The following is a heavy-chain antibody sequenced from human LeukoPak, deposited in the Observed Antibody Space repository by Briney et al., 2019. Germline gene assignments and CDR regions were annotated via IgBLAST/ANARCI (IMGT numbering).Heavy chain of an antibody. V-gene: IGHV3-33*01. Sequence: GGSLRLSCAASGFTFSSYGMHWVRQAPGKGLEWVAVIWYDGTNKYYADSVKGRFTIFRDNSKNTLYLQMNSLRAEDTAVYYCARAAYDSSGYLTLWGQGTLVTVSS. D-gene: IGHD3-22*01. J-gene: IGHJ4*02. CDR3: ARAAYDSSGYLTL. CDR2: IWYDGTNK. CDR1: GFTFSSYG.